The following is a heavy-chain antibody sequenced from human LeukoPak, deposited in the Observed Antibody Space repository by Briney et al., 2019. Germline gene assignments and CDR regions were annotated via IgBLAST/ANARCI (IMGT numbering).Heavy chain of an antibody. CDR3: AREKNGWYPFDY. CDR2: INHSGST. V-gene: IGHV4-34*01. J-gene: IGHJ4*02. D-gene: IGHD6-19*01. Sequence: IGEINHSGSTNYNPSLKSRVTISVDTSKNQFSLKLSSVTAADTAVYYCAREKNGWYPFDYWGQGTLVTVSS.